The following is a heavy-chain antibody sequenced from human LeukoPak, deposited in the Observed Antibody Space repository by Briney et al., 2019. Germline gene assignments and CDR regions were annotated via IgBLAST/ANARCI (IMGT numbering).Heavy chain of an antibody. CDR1: GGTFSSYA. CDR2: IIPIFGTA. V-gene: IGHV1-69*05. D-gene: IGHD4-11*01. J-gene: IGHJ6*03. Sequence: GASVKVSCKASGGTFSSYAISWVRQAPGQGLEWMGGIIPIFGTANYAQKFQGRVTITTDESTSTAYMELSSLRSEDTAVYYCARGDITVTNYYYYYMDVWGKGTTVTVSS. CDR3: ARGDITVTNYYYYYMDV.